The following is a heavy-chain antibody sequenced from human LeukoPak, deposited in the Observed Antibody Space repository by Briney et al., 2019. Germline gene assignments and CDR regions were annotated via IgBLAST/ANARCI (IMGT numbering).Heavy chain of an antibody. Sequence: GASVTVSCKASGYTFTSYAMNWVRQAPGQGLEWMGWINTNTGNPTYAQGFTGRFVFSLDTSVSTAYLQISSLKAEDTAVYYCARDAPYDFWSEGFDPWGQGTLVTVSS. CDR2: INTNTGNP. J-gene: IGHJ5*02. V-gene: IGHV7-4-1*02. CDR3: ARDAPYDFWSEGFDP. D-gene: IGHD3-3*01. CDR1: GYTFTSYA.